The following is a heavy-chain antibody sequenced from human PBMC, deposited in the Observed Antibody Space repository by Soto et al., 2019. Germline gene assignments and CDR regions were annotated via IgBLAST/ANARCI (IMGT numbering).Heavy chain of an antibody. V-gene: IGHV3-23*01. J-gene: IGHJ4*02. Sequence: PGGSLRLSCAAPGFTFSSYAMSWVRQAPGKGLEWVSAISGSGGSTYYADSVKGRFTISRDNSKNTLYLQMNSLRAEDTAVYYCAKDRRGYSYGYFDYWGQGTLVTVSS. CDR1: GFTFSSYA. D-gene: IGHD5-18*01. CDR3: AKDRRGYSYGYFDY. CDR2: ISGSGGST.